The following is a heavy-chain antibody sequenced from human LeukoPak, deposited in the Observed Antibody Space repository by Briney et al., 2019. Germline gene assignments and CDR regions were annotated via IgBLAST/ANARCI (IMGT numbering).Heavy chain of an antibody. V-gene: IGHV4-59*01. J-gene: IGHJ4*02. D-gene: IGHD4-17*01. CDR2: IYYSGIT. CDR3: ARDQYGDYDFDY. CDR1: GDSISSYY. Sequence: PSETLSLTCTVSGDSISSYYWSWIRQPPGKGLEWIAYIYYSGITNYNPSLKCRVTISVDTSKNQFSLKLSSVTAADTAVYYCARDQYGDYDFDYWGQGTLVTVSS.